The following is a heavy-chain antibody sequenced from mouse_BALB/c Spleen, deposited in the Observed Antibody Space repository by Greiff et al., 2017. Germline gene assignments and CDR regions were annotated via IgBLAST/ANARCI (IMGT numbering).Heavy chain of an antibody. CDR2: IDPENGDT. V-gene: IGHV14-4*02. CDR3: NRAIYYDYDLAY. J-gene: IGHJ3*01. D-gene: IGHD2-4*01. Sequence: VQLQQSGAELVRSGASVKLSCTASGFNIKDYYMHWVKQRPEQGLEWIGWIDPENGDTEYAPKFQGKATMTADTSSNTAYLQLSSPTSEDTAVYYCNRAIYYDYDLAYWGQGTLVTVSA. CDR1: GFNIKDYY.